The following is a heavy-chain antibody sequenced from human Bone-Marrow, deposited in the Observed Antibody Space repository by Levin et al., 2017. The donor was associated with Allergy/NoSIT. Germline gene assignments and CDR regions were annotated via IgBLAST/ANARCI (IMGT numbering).Heavy chain of an antibody. D-gene: IGHD2-2*01. CDR2: IYYSGNT. J-gene: IGHJ4*02. V-gene: IGHV4-30-4*01. CDR1: GGSIRGGRGDYS. CDR3: ARLYCSTASCYLDY. Sequence: SQTLSLPCSVSGGSIRGGRGDYSWSWIRQPPGQGLEWIGYIYYSGNTYSNPSLKSRLTISLDTSKNQFSLKLTSVTAADTAVYYCARLYCSTASCYLDYWGQGTLVTVSS.